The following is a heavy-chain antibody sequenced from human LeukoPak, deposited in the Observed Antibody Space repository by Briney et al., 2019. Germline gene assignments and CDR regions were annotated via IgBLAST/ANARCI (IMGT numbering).Heavy chain of an antibody. Sequence: GGSLRLSCAASGSTFSTYAMSWVRQAPGKGLEWVSGISGSGGSTYYADSVKGRFTISRDNSKNTLYLQMHSLRAEDTAVYYCARDSGIDDSSGYYGLSYYGMDVWGQGTTVTVSS. CDR3: ARDSGIDDSSGYYGLSYYGMDV. J-gene: IGHJ6*02. CDR1: GSTFSTYA. V-gene: IGHV3-23*01. CDR2: ISGSGGST. D-gene: IGHD3-22*01.